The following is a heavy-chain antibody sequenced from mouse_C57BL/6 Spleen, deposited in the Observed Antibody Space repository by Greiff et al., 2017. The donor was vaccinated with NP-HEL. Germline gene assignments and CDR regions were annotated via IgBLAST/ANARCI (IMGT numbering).Heavy chain of an antibody. CDR2: IWSGGST. J-gene: IGHJ4*01. Sequence: QVQLQQSGPGLVQPSQSLSITCTVSGFSLTSYGVHWVRQSPGQGLEWLGVIWSGGSTDYNAAFISRLSISKDNSKSQVFFKMNSLQADDTAIYYCARTASMITTSYYAMDYWGQGTSVTVSS. V-gene: IGHV2-2*01. D-gene: IGHD2-4*01. CDR1: GFSLTSYG. CDR3: ARTASMITTSYYAMDY.